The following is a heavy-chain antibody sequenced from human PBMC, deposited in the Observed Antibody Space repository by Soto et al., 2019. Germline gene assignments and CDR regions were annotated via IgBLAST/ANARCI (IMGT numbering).Heavy chain of an antibody. Sequence: GGSLRLSCAASGFIFSTYAMNWVRQAPGKGLEWVSAISSSGDRAYYAESVRGRFTISRDNSINTLYLHMRSLRPEDTAVYYCAHPRGYGVFDAVDIWGQGTMVTVSS. J-gene: IGHJ3*02. CDR3: AHPRGYGVFDAVDI. V-gene: IGHV3-23*01. CDR1: GFIFSTYA. CDR2: ISSSGDRA. D-gene: IGHD4-17*01.